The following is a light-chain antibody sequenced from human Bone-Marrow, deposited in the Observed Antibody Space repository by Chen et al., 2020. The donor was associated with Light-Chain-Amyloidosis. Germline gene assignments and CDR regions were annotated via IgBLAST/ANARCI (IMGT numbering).Light chain of an antibody. CDR1: DLPTKY. Sequence: SYELTQPPSVSVSPGQTARITCSGDDLPTKYAYWYQQKPGQAPVLVIHRDTERPSGISERFPGSSSGTTATFTISGVQAEDEADYHCQSADSSGTYEVIFGGGTKLTVL. J-gene: IGLJ2*01. V-gene: IGLV3-25*03. CDR3: QSADSSGTYEVI. CDR2: RDT.